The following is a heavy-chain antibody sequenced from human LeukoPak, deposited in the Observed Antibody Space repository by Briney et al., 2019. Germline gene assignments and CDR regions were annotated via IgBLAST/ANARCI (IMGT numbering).Heavy chain of an antibody. Sequence: SETLSLTCAVYGGSFSGYYWSWIRQPPGKGLEWIGEINHSGSTNYNPSLKSRVTISVDTSKNQFSLKLSSVTAADTAVYYCARDPGGSYFFYYYYYMDVWGKGTTVTISS. CDR2: INHSGST. CDR3: ARDPGGSYFFYYYYYMDV. J-gene: IGHJ6*03. V-gene: IGHV4-34*01. CDR1: GGSFSGYY. D-gene: IGHD1-26*01.